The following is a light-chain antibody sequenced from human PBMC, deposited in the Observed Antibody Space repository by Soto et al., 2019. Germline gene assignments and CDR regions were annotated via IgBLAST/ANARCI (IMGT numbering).Light chain of an antibody. J-gene: IGKJ1*01. V-gene: IGKV1-5*03. CDR2: EAS. Sequence: DIQMTQSPSTLSASVGDRVTITCRASQSFSSWLAWYQQKPGKAPKLLIYEASSSEIGVPPRFSGSGFGTEFTLTISSLQPDDFATYYCQHYKESSTFGQGTRLEIK. CDR3: QHYKESST. CDR1: QSFSSW.